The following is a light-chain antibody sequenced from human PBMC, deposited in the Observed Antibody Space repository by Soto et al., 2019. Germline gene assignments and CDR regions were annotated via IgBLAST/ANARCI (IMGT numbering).Light chain of an antibody. J-gene: IGLJ1*01. V-gene: IGLV2-8*01. CDR1: SSDVGTYDY. Sequence: QSVLTQPPSTSGSPGQSVTFSSTGTSSDVGTYDYVSWYQQYPGKAPKLLIYGVTRRPSGVPDRFSGSKSGNTAALTVSGLQAEDEAYYYCSSYAGRSMYVFGTGTKVTVL. CDR2: GVT. CDR3: SSYAGRSMYV.